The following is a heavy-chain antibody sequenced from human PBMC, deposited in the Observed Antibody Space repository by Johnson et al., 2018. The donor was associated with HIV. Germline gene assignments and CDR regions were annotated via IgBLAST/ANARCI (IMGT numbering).Heavy chain of an antibody. D-gene: IGHD4-23*01. J-gene: IGHJ3*02. CDR3: ARDGPPYYGGNSGGAFDI. CDR2: ISYDGSNK. V-gene: IGHV3-30*04. CDR1: GFTFSSYA. Sequence: QVQLVESGGGVVQPGRSLRLSCAASGFTFSSYAMHWVRQAPGKGLEWVAVISYDGSNKYYADSVKGRFTISRDNSKNTLYLQMNSLRAEETAVYYCARDGPPYYGGNSGGAFDIWGQGTMVTVSS.